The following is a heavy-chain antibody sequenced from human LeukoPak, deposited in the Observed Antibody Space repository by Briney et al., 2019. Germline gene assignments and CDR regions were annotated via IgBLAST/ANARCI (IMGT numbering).Heavy chain of an antibody. CDR3: ARGYSRAAFDI. Sequence: SETLSLTCTVSGGSISSYYWSWIRQPPGKGLEWIGYIYYSGSTNYNPSLKSRVTISVDTSKNQFSLKLSSVTAADTALYYCARGYSRAAFDIWGQGTMVTVSS. D-gene: IGHD2-15*01. V-gene: IGHV4-59*01. CDR2: IYYSGST. J-gene: IGHJ3*02. CDR1: GGSISSYY.